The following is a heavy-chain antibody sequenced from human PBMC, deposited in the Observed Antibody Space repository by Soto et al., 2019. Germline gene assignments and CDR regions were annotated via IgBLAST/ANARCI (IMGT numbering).Heavy chain of an antibody. CDR1: GLTFNSHA. V-gene: IGHV3-23*01. CDR2: VSPSGDDT. J-gene: IGHJ6*02. Sequence: PGGSLRLSCAASGLTFNSHAMSWVRQAPGKGLDWVSAVSPSGDDTYYADSVKGRFAISRDNSKSTLYLQMNSLRGEDTAVYYCAKTRRTVAVGGVYYYYGLDIWGQGTTGTVSS. CDR3: AKTRRTVAVGGVYYYYGLDI. D-gene: IGHD6-19*01.